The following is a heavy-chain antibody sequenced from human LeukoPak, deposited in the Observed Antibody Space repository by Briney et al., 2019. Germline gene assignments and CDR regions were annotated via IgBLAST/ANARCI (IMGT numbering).Heavy chain of an antibody. V-gene: IGHV3-30-3*02. CDR3: AKMTTVTTAPFDY. D-gene: IGHD4-17*01. Sequence: GGSLRLSCAAPGFTFSSYAMHWVRQAPGKGLEWVAVISYDGSNKYYADSVKGRFTISRDNSKNTLYLQMNSLRAEDTAVYYCAKMTTVTTAPFDYWGQGTLVTVSS. CDR1: GFTFSSYA. J-gene: IGHJ4*02. CDR2: ISYDGSNK.